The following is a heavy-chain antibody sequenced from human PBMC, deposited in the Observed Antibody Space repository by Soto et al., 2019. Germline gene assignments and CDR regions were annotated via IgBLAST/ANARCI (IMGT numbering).Heavy chain of an antibody. CDR3: HLRGYSSGWSDPYYFDY. J-gene: IGHJ4*02. CDR2: ISGSGGST. D-gene: IGHD6-19*01. V-gene: IGHV3-23*01. CDR1: GFTFSSYA. Sequence: GGSLRVSCATSGFTFSSYAMSWVRQAPGKGLEWVSAISGSGGSTYYADSVKGRFTIPRDNSKNTLYLQMNSLRAEDTAVYYCHLRGYSSGWSDPYYFDYWGQGSLVTVSS.